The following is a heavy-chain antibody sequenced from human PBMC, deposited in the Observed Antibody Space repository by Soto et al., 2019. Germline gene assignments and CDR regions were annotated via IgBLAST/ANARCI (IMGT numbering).Heavy chain of an antibody. CDR1: GGSISSSNYY. CDR3: ASPTLGAFDM. J-gene: IGHJ3*02. CDR2: IYYSGST. Sequence: SETLSLTCTVSGGSISSSNYYWGWIRQPPGKGLEWIGSIYYSGSTSYNSSLKSRVTISVDTSKNQFSLRLSSVTAADTAVYYCASPTLGAFDMWGQGTMVTVSS. V-gene: IGHV4-39*01. D-gene: IGHD3-16*01.